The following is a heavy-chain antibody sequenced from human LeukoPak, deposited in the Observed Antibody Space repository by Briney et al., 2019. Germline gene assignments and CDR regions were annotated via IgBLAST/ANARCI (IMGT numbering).Heavy chain of an antibody. Sequence: GGSLRLSCAASGFTVSSNYMSWVRQAPGKGLEWVAVIWYDGSNKYYADSVKGRFTISRDNSKNTLYLQMNSLRAEDTAVYYCARDGIEAAFDIWGQGTMVTVSS. V-gene: IGHV3-33*08. CDR3: ARDGIEAAFDI. CDR2: IWYDGSNK. J-gene: IGHJ3*02. D-gene: IGHD1-26*01. CDR1: GFTVSSNY.